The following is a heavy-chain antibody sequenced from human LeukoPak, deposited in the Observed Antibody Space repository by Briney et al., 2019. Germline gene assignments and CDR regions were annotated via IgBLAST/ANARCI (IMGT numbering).Heavy chain of an antibody. J-gene: IGHJ6*02. V-gene: IGHV5-10-1*01. CDR1: GYSFTSYW. CDR3: VYCSGGSSSYGMDV. Sequence: GESLKISCKGSGYSFTSYWISWVRQMPGKGLEWMGRIDPSDSYTNYSPSFQGHVTISADKSISTAYLQWSSLKASDTAIYFCVYCSGGSSSYGMDVWGQGTTVTVSS. D-gene: IGHD2-15*01. CDR2: IDPSDSYT.